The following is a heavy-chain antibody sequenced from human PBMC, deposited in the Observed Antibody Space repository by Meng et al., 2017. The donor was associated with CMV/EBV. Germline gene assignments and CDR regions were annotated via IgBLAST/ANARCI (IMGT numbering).Heavy chain of an antibody. CDR3: ARRGGADY. Sequence: EGLVVGRGGGLAQPGGSLRPSCAASGFTVSSNYMSWVRQAPGKGLEWVSVIYSGGSTYYADSVKGRFTISRDNSKNTLYLQMNSLRAEDTAVYYCARRGGADYWGQGTLVTVSS. D-gene: IGHD3-10*01. V-gene: IGHV3-66*04. J-gene: IGHJ4*02. CDR2: IYSGGST. CDR1: GFTVSSNY.